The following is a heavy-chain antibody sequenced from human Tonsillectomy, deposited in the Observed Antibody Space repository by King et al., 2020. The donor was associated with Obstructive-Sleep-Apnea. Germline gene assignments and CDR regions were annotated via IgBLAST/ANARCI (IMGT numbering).Heavy chain of an antibody. Sequence: QLQESGPGLVKPSQTLSLTCTVSGGSISSGDYYWSWIHQPPGKGLEWIGYIYYSGSTSYNPSLKSRLTISADTSKNQFSLKLSSVTAADTAVYYCARSDYFDTSGYLVWGQGTLVTVSS. CDR1: GGSISSGDYY. J-gene: IGHJ4*02. CDR2: IYYSGST. CDR3: ARSDYFDTSGYLV. D-gene: IGHD3-22*01. V-gene: IGHV4-30-4*01.